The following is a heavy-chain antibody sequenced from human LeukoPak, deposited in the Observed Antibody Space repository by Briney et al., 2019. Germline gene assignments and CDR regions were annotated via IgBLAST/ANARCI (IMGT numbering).Heavy chain of an antibody. D-gene: IGHD3-16*01. CDR3: ALMITFGGVMRVGGEKYFQH. V-gene: IGHV1-8*03. CDR1: GYTFTSYD. J-gene: IGHJ1*01. Sequence: ASVKVSCKASGYTFTSYDINWVRQATGQGLEWMGWMNPNSGNTGYAQKFQGRVTITRNTSISTAYMELSSLRSEDTAVYYCALMITFGGVMRVGGEKYFQHWGQGTLVTVSS. CDR2: MNPNSGNT.